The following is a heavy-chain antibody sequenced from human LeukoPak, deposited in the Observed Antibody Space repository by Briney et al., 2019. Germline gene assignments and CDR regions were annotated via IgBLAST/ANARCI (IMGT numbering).Heavy chain of an antibody. J-gene: IGHJ2*01. CDR1: GGSISSGDYY. CDR3: ASGGGPWYFDL. V-gene: IGHV4-30-4*01. CDR2: IYYSGST. Sequence: SETLSLTCTVSGGSISSGDYYWSWIRQPPGKGLEWIGYIYYSGSTYYNPSLKSRVTISVDTSKNQFSLKLSSVTAADTAVYYCASGGGPWYFDLWGRGTLVSVSS. D-gene: IGHD2-8*02.